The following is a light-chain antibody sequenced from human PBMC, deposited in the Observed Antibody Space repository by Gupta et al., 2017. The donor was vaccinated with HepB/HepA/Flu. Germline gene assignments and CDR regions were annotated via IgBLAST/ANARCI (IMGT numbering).Light chain of an antibody. CDR2: EVA. V-gene: IGLV2-23*02. CDR3: CSYGGSATYV. CDR1: SSDVGKYNL. Sequence: QSALTQPAPVSESPGQSITISRTGSSSDVGKYNLVSWYQHHPGKAPKLIISEVAKRPSGVSNRFSGSKSGNTASLTISGLQPEDEADYYCCSYGGSATYVFGTGTKVTVL. J-gene: IGLJ1*01.